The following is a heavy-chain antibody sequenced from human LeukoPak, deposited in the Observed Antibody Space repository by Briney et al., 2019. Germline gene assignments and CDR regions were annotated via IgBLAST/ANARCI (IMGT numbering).Heavy chain of an antibody. D-gene: IGHD2-21*02. CDR1: GGSISSGGYS. CDR3: ARACGGDCYAFDI. Sequence: PSETLSLTCAVSGGSISSGGYSWSWIRQPPGKGLEWIGYIYHSGSTYYNPSLKSRVTISVDRSKNQFSPKLSSVTAADTAVYYCARACGGDCYAFDIWGQGTMVTVSS. J-gene: IGHJ3*02. V-gene: IGHV4-30-2*01. CDR2: IYHSGST.